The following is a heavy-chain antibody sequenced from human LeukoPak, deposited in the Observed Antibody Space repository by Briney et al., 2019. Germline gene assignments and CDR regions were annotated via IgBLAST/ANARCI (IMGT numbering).Heavy chain of an antibody. CDR1: GFTFSSYW. Sequence: GGSLRLSCAASGFTFSSYWMSWVRQAPGKGREWVANIKKDGSEKYYVDSVKGRFTISRDNAKNSMYLQMNSLRAEDRAVYYCARVAAVAGTGVDYFDYWGQGTLVTVSS. J-gene: IGHJ4*02. D-gene: IGHD6-19*01. V-gene: IGHV3-7*01. CDR3: ARVAAVAGTGVDYFDY. CDR2: IKKDGSEK.